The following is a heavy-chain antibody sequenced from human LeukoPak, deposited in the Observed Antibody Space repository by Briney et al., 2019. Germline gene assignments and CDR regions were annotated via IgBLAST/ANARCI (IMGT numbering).Heavy chain of an antibody. Sequence: SVKVSCKACRGTFSSYAISWVRQAPGPRLEWMGGIIPIFGTANYAQKFQGRVTITTDESTSTAYMELSSLRSEDTAVYYCARGGPYYADDYYYKDVWGKGTTVTVSS. J-gene: IGHJ6*03. V-gene: IGHV1-69*05. CDR2: IIPIFGTA. CDR1: RGTFSSYA. CDR3: ARGGPYYADDYYYKDV. D-gene: IGHD3-22*01.